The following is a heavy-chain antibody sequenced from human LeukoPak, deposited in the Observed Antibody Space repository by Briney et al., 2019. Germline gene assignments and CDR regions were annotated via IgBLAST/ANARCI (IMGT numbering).Heavy chain of an antibody. V-gene: IGHV3-7*01. CDR2: IKQDGSEK. D-gene: IGHD3-3*01. CDR1: GFTFSSYW. Sequence: GGSLRLSCAASGFTFSSYWMSWVRQAPGKGLEWVANIKQDGSEKYYVDSVKGRFTISRDNAKNSLYLQMNSLRAEDTAVYYCARGGYDFWSGYPFPYYFDYWGQGTLVTVS. J-gene: IGHJ4*02. CDR3: ARGGYDFWSGYPFPYYFDY.